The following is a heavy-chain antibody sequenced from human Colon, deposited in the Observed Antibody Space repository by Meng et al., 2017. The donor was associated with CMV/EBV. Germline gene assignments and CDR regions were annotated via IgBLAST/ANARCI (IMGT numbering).Heavy chain of an antibody. CDR1: EYTFTRYW. CDR2: VYPGDSDT. V-gene: IGHV5-51*01. J-gene: IGHJ4*02. CDR3: ASNSGSSFFDS. Sequence: GGSLRLSCKGSEYTFTRYWIGWVRQRPGKGLEWMAIVYPGDSDTKYSPSFQGQVTISADKSTGVAYLQWSSLKASDTAMYYCASNSGSSFFDSWGQGTLVTVAS. D-gene: IGHD6-19*01.